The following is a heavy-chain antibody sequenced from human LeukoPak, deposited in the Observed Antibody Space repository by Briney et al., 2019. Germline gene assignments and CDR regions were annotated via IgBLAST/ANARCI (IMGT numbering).Heavy chain of an antibody. CDR1: GFTFDDYA. V-gene: IGHV3-9*01. CDR3: ARDLLIGSGSYGGWFDP. D-gene: IGHD3-10*01. J-gene: IGHJ5*02. CDR2: ISWNSGSI. Sequence: GGSLRLSCAASGFTFDDYAMHWVRQAPGKGLEWVSGISWNSGSIGYADSVKGRFTISRDNAKNSLYLQMNSLRAEDTAVYYCARDLLIGSGSYGGWFDPWGQGTLVTVSS.